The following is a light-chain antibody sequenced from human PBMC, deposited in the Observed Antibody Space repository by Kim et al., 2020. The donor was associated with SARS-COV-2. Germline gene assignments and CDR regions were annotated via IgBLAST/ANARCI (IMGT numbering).Light chain of an antibody. J-gene: IGKJ1*01. CDR1: QVISNY. V-gene: IGKV1-27*01. CDR3: QKYDAAPWA. Sequence: DIQMTQSPSSLSASVGDKVTITCRASQVISNYLAWYQQKPGKGPKVLIYAASTLQSGVPSRFSGSGSGTDFTLTIGSLQPEDVATYFCQKYDAAPWAFGQGTKVDIK. CDR2: AAS.